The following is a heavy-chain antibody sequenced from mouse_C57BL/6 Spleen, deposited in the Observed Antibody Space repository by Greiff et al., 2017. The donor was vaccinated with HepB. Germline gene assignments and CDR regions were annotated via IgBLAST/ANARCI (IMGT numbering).Heavy chain of an antibody. J-gene: IGHJ1*03. Sequence: DVKLVESEGGLVQPGSSMKLSCTASGFTFSDYYMAWVRQVPEKGLEWVANINYDGSSTYYLDSLKSRFIISRDNAKNILYLQMSSLKSEDTATYYCARERAYYYGSREGWYFDVWGTGTTVTVSS. CDR3: ARERAYYYGSREGWYFDV. V-gene: IGHV5-16*01. CDR2: INYDGSST. CDR1: GFTFSDYY. D-gene: IGHD1-1*01.